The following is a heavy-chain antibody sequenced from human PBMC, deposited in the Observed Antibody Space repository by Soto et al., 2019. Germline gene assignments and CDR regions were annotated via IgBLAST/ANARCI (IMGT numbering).Heavy chain of an antibody. J-gene: IGHJ4*02. CDR2: IDPRDSYS. CDR3: ARTYYSGSGSYYIFDY. Sequence: GESLKISCKGSGYSFTSYWLTWVRQMPGKGLEWMGRIDPRDSYSSYSPSFQGHVTMSADKSISTAYLQWSSLMASDTAMYYCARTYYSGSGSYYIFDYWGRGTLVTVSS. V-gene: IGHV5-10-1*01. CDR1: GYSFTSYW. D-gene: IGHD3-10*01.